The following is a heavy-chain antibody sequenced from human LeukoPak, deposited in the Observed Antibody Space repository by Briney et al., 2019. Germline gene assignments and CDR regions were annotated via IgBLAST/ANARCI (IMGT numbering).Heavy chain of an antibody. CDR1: GFTFSSYG. J-gene: IGHJ4*02. Sequence: GGSLRLSCAASGFTFSSYGMHWVRQAPGKGLEWVAVIWYDGSNKYYADSVKGRFTISRDNSKNTLYLQMNSLRAEDTAVYYCARDRDRTLRYCSGGSCYAFDYWGQGTLVTASS. V-gene: IGHV3-33*01. CDR3: ARDRDRTLRYCSGGSCYAFDY. CDR2: IWYDGSNK. D-gene: IGHD2-15*01.